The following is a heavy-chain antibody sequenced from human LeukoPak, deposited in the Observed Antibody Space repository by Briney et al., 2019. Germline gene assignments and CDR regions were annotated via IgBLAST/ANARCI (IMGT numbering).Heavy chain of an antibody. CDR3: ASGEDIVVVPAAIDY. V-gene: IGHV3-11*01. J-gene: IGHJ4*02. D-gene: IGHD2-2*01. CDR1: GFTFSDYY. CDR2: IGSSGSTI. Sequence: GGSPRLSCAASGFTFSDYYMSWIRQAPGKGLEWVSYIGSSGSTIYYADSVKGRFTISRDNAKNSLYLQMNSLRAEDTAVYYCASGEDIVVVPAAIDYWGQGTLVTVSS.